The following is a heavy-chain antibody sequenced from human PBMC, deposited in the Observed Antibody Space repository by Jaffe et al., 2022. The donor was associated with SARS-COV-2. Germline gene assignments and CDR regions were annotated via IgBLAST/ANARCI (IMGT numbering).Heavy chain of an antibody. J-gene: IGHJ6*02. Sequence: EVQLVESGGGLVKPGGSLRLSCAASGFTFSSYSMNWVRQAPGKGLEWVSSISSSSSYIYYADSVKGRFTISRDNAKNSLYLQMNSLRAEDTAVYYCASEQGSSLTYYYGMDVWGQGTTVTVSS. V-gene: IGHV3-21*01. CDR1: GFTFSSYS. CDR2: ISSSSSYI. D-gene: IGHD2-15*01. CDR3: ASEQGSSLTYYYGMDV.